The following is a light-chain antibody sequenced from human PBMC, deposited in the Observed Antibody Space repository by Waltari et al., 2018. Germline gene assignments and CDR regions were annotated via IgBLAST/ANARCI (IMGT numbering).Light chain of an antibody. CDR2: DAS. J-gene: IGKJ2*01. CDR3: QQYGGAPYT. CDR1: QSVR. V-gene: IGKV3-20*01. Sequence: EIVLTQSPGTLSLSHGERATLSCRASQSVRLAWYQQKPGQAPRLLIHDASKRATGIPDRFSGSGSGTDFTLTISRLEPEDFAVYYCQQYGGAPYTFGQGTKLEIK.